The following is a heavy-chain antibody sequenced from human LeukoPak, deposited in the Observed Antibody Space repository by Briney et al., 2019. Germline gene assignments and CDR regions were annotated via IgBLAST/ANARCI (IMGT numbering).Heavy chain of an antibody. V-gene: IGHV3-23*01. CDR3: AKARLKDILTGYYNFDY. Sequence: PGGSLRLSCAASGFTFSSQTMGWLRQAPGKGLEWVSVISGSGGSKYYADSVKGRFTISRDNSKNTLYLQMNSLRAEDTAVYYCAKARLKDILTGYYNFDYWGQGTLVTVSS. CDR1: GFTFSSQT. CDR2: ISGSGGSK. D-gene: IGHD3-9*01. J-gene: IGHJ4*02.